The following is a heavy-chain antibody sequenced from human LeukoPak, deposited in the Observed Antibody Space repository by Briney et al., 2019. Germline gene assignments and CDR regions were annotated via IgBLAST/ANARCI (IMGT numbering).Heavy chain of an antibody. Sequence: SSETLSLTCPVSTCSISSFYWRWIRQPPGKGLEWIGYIYYSGSTNYHPSLKSRATISVDTSKNQFTLKLRSVTAANPAVYYRVRAAEGGYIVYFSYYYMAV. CDR2: IYYSGST. CDR1: TCSISSFY. CDR3: VRAAEGGYIVYFSYYYMAV. J-gene: IGHJ6*03. D-gene: IGHD5-18*01. V-gene: IGHV4-59*12.